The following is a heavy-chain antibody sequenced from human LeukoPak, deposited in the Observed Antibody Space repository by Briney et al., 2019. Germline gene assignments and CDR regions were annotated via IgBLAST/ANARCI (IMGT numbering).Heavy chain of an antibody. V-gene: IGHV4-59*01. Sequence: PSETLSLTCTVSGASISSYYWSWIRQPPGKGLEWIGYIYYSGSTNYNPSLKSRVTISVDTSKNQFSLKLSSVTAADTAVYYCAREDYWGQGTLVTVSS. CDR3: AREDY. CDR2: IYYSGST. J-gene: IGHJ4*02. CDR1: GASISSYY.